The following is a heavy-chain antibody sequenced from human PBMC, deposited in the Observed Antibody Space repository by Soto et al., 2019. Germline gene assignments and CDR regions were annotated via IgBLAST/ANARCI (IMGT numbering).Heavy chain of an antibody. Sequence: EVQLVESGGGLVKPGGSLRLSCAASGFTFSSYSMNWVRQAPGKGLEWVSSISSSSSYIYYADSVKGRFTISRDNAKNSLYLQMNSLRAEDTAVYYCARERIAVVGWFDPWGQGTLDTVSS. J-gene: IGHJ5*02. CDR3: ARERIAVVGWFDP. D-gene: IGHD6-19*01. V-gene: IGHV3-21*01. CDR1: GFTFSSYS. CDR2: ISSSSSYI.